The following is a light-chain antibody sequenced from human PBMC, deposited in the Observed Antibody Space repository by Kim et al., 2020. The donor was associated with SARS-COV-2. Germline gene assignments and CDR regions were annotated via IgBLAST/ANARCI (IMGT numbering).Light chain of an antibody. J-gene: IGKJ2*01. Sequence: ASVSDRVTLTCRASQNISNLFVWSQQKPGKAPKLLISKAVTLESGVPSRFSGSGSGTEYTLTISSLQPDDFATYYCQQYDAYPYTFGQGPKVEIK. CDR1: QNISNL. CDR3: QQYDAYPYT. CDR2: KAV. V-gene: IGKV1-5*03.